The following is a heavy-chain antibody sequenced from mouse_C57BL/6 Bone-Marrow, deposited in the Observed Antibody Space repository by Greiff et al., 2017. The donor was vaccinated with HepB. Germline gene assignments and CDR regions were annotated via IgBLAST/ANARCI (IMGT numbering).Heavy chain of an antibody. CDR1: GYTFTDYY. CDR2: INPYNGGT. V-gene: IGHV1-19*01. J-gene: IGHJ2*01. CDR3: ARNYGSSPLFDY. Sequence: EVQLQQSGPVLVKPGASVKMSCKASGYTFTDYYMNWVKQSHGKSLEWIGVINPYNGGTSYNQKFKGKATLTVDKSSSTAYMELNSLTSEDSAVYYCARNYGSSPLFDYWGQGTTLTVSS. D-gene: IGHD1-1*01.